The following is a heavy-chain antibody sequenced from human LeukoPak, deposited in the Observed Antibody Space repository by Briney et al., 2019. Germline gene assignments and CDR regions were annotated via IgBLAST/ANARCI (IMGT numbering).Heavy chain of an antibody. V-gene: IGHV1-2*02. D-gene: IGHD2-2*01. CDR2: INPNRGGT. Sequence: ASVKVSCKASGYTFTGYYMHWVRQAPGQGDEWMGWINPNRGGTNYAQKFQGRVTMTRDTSISTAYMELSRLKSDDTAVYYCARAARVIVVVPAAMRFDYWGQGTLVTVSS. CDR1: GYTFTGYY. CDR3: ARAARVIVVVPAAMRFDY. J-gene: IGHJ4*02.